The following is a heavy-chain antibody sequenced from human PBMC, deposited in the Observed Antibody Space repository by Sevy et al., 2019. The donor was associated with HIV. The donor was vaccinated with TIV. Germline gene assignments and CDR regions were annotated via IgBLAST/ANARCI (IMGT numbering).Heavy chain of an antibody. Sequence: GGSLRLSRAASGFTFSSYGVNWVRQAPGKGLEWVAVISYDGNNRYYADSVKGRFTISRDNSKNTLYLQMNSLRADDTAVYYCARGLAALPGYYYGMDVWGLGTTVTVSS. CDR3: ARGLAALPGYYYGMDV. V-gene: IGHV3-30-3*01. D-gene: IGHD6-6*01. J-gene: IGHJ6*02. CDR2: ISYDGNNR. CDR1: GFTFSSYG.